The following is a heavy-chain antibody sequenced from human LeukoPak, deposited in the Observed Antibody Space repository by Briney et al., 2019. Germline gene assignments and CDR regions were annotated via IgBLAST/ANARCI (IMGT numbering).Heavy chain of an antibody. V-gene: IGHV3-7*01. CDR3: VTGYGSGSYYKFKYFDY. CDR1: GFTFSDYY. Sequence: GGSLRLSCAASGFTFSDYYMSWIRQAPGKGLERVANIKQDGSEKNYVDSVKGRFTISRDNAKNSLYLQMNSLRAEDTAVYYCVTGYGSGSYYKFKYFDYWGQGTLVTVSS. D-gene: IGHD3-10*01. J-gene: IGHJ4*02. CDR2: IKQDGSEK.